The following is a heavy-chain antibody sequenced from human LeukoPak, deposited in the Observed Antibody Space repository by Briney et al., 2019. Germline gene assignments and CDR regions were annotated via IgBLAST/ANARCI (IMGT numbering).Heavy chain of an antibody. CDR2: ISGSGGRT. D-gene: IGHD6-13*01. J-gene: IGHJ4*02. Sequence: PGGSLRLSCAASGFSFSSYAMSWVRQAPGKGLEWVSVISGSGGRTNYAASVKGQFTMSRDNSQNTLYLQMNSLRVEDTAVYYCAKASEVGRGYFDYWGQGTLVTVSS. CDR1: GFSFSSYA. V-gene: IGHV3-23*01. CDR3: AKASEVGRGYFDY.